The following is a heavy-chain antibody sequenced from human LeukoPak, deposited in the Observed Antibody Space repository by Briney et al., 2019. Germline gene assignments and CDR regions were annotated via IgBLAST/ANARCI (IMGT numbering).Heavy chain of an antibody. CDR1: GFTFSTYW. Sequence: GGSLRLSCAASGFTFSTYWMHWVRQAPGKGLVWVSRINSDGSSTTYADSVMGRFTISRDNATNTLYLQINSLRAEDTAVYYWARSTSHYYYYYMDVWGKGTTVTISS. V-gene: IGHV3-74*01. CDR3: ARSTSHYYYYYMDV. CDR2: INSDGSST. J-gene: IGHJ6*03.